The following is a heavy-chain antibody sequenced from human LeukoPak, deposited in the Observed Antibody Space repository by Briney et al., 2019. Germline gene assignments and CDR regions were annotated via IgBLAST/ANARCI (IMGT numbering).Heavy chain of an antibody. D-gene: IGHD3-22*01. CDR3: ASYYYDSSGPYYFDY. Sequence: SETLSLTCAVYGGSFSGYYWSWIRQPPGKGLEWIGSIYYSGSTYYNPSLKSRVTISVDTSKNQFSLKLSSVTAADTAVYYCASYYYDSSGPYYFDYWGQGTLVTVSS. CDR1: GGSFSGYY. J-gene: IGHJ4*02. CDR2: IYYSGST. V-gene: IGHV4-34*01.